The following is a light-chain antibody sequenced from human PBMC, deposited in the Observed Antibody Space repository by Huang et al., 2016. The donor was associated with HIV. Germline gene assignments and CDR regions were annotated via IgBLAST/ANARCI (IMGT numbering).Light chain of an antibody. J-gene: IGKJ5*01. Sequence: DIVMTQTPLSLPVTPGEPASISCRSSQSLLDSDDGNTYLDWYLQKPGQSPQLLIHTLSYRASGFPDRCSGSGSGTDFTLKISRVEAEDVGVYYCMQRIDFITFGQGTRLEIK. V-gene: IGKV2-40*01. CDR1: QSLLDSDDGNTY. CDR3: MQRIDFIT. CDR2: TLS.